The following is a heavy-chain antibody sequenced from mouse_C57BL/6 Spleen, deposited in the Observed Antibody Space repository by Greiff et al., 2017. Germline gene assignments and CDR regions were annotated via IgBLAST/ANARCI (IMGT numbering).Heavy chain of an antibody. CDR1: GYTFTSYG. J-gene: IGHJ4*01. CDR3: AGGAYDGYYYAMDD. V-gene: IGHV1-81*01. D-gene: IGHD1-1*01. Sequence: VQLQESGAELARPGASVKLSCKASGYTFTSYGISWVKQRTGQGLEWIGEIYPRSGNTYYNEKFKGKATLTADKSSSTAYMELRSLASEDSAVYFCAGGAYDGYYYAMDDWGQGTSVTVSS. CDR2: IYPRSGNT.